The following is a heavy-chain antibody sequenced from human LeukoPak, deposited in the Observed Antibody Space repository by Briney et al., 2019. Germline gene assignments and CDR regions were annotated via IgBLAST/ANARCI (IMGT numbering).Heavy chain of an antibody. Sequence: PSETLSLTCAVYGGSFSGYYWSWIRQPAGKGLEWIGRIYSSGSSYYNPSLKSRVTMSVDTSKNQFFLKLSSVTAADTAVYYCARIWAVTALDWYFDLWGRGTLVTVSS. V-gene: IGHV4-59*10. D-gene: IGHD2-21*02. CDR1: GGSFSGYY. CDR3: ARIWAVTALDWYFDL. J-gene: IGHJ2*01. CDR2: IYSSGSS.